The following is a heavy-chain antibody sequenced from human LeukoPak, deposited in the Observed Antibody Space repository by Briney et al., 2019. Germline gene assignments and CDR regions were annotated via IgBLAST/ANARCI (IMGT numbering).Heavy chain of an antibody. V-gene: IGHV1-69*05. CDR1: GGTFSSYA. Sequence: SVKVSCKASGGTFSSYAISWVRQAPGQGLEWMGGIIPIFGTANYAQKFQGRVTITTDESTSTAYMELSSLRSEDTAVYYCARSVLDSYGYIFHGWFDPWGQGTLVTVSS. CDR3: ARSVLDSYGYIFHGWFDP. J-gene: IGHJ5*02. D-gene: IGHD5-18*01. CDR2: IIPIFGTA.